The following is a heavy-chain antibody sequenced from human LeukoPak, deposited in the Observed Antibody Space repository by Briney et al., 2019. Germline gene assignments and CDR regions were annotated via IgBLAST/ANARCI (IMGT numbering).Heavy chain of an antibody. CDR1: GGTFSSYA. V-gene: IGHV1-69*13. CDR3: AKELIVGAGDY. Sequence: GASVKVSCKASGGTFSSYATSWVRQAPGQGLEWMGGIIPIFGTANYAQKFQGRVTITADESASTAYMELSSLRSEDTAVYYCAKELIVGAGDYWGQGTLVTVSS. D-gene: IGHD1-26*01. J-gene: IGHJ4*02. CDR2: IIPIFGTA.